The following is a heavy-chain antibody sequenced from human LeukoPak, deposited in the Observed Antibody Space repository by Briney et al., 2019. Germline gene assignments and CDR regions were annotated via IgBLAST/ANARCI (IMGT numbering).Heavy chain of an antibody. CDR1: GFTFSDYS. V-gene: IGHV3-48*01. D-gene: IGHD5-24*01. CDR3: ARDYKYAFDN. CDR2: IGIDSGNT. Sequence: GGSLRLSCAASGFTFSDYSMNWVRQAPGKGLEGISYIGIDSGNTNYADSVKGRFTISGDKAKNSLYLQMNSLRVEDTAVYCCARDYKYAFDNWGQGTLVTVSS. J-gene: IGHJ4*02.